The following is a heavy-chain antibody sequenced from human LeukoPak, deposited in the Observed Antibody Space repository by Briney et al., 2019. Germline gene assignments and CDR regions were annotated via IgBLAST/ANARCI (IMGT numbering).Heavy chain of an antibody. V-gene: IGHV1-18*04. D-gene: IGHD6-13*01. CDR1: GYTFTGYY. CDR3: ARDRPGIAITLIGFDY. Sequence: ASVKVSCKASGYTFTGYYMHWVRQAPGQGLEWMAWISGYNGNIEYAQKFEGRVTVTTEISTRTAYMEMWGLRPDDTGVYYCARDRPGIAITLIGFDYWGQGTLVTVSS. CDR2: ISGYNGNI. J-gene: IGHJ4*02.